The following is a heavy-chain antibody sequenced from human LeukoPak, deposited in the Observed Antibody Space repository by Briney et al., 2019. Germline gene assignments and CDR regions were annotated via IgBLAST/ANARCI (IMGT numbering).Heavy chain of an antibody. J-gene: IGHJ5*02. D-gene: IGHD2-15*01. CDR2: IYYSGST. Sequence: PSETLSLTCTVSGGSNSSSSYYWGWIRQPPGKGLEWIGSIYYSGSTYYNPSLKSRVTISVDTSKNQFSLKLSSVTAADTAVYYCASGGYCSGGSCSWGQGTLVTVSS. CDR1: GGSNSSSSYY. V-gene: IGHV4-39*01. CDR3: ASGGYCSGGSCS.